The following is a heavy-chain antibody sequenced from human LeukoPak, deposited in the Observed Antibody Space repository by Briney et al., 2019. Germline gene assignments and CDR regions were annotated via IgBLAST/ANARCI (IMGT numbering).Heavy chain of an antibody. D-gene: IGHD3-9*01. Sequence: GGSLRLSCAASGFTFSSYWMHWVRQAPGKGLVWVSRINTDGSSTSYADSVKGRFTISRDNSKNTLYLQMNGLRAEDTAVYYCAKDILTGYYSDAFDIWGQGTMVTASS. J-gene: IGHJ3*02. V-gene: IGHV3-74*01. CDR3: AKDILTGYYSDAFDI. CDR1: GFTFSSYW. CDR2: INTDGSST.